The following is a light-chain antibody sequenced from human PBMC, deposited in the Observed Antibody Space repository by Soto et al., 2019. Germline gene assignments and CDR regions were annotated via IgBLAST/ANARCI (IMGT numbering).Light chain of an antibody. CDR2: DVS. V-gene: IGLV2-14*01. J-gene: IGLJ2*01. CDR1: SSDVGGYNY. CDR3: SSYTSSSTVV. Sequence: QAVVTQPASVSGSPGQSITISCTGTSSDVGGYNYVSWYQQHPGKAPKLMIYDVSNRPSGVSNRFSGPKSGNTASLTISGLQAEDEADYYCSSYTSSSTVVFGGGTQLTVL.